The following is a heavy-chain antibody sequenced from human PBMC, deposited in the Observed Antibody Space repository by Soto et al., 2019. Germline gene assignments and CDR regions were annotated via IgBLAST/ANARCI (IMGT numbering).Heavy chain of an antibody. V-gene: IGHV3-23*01. CDR3: AKDHITIFGVVITSLTFDY. CDR2: ISGSGGST. Sequence: GGSLRLSCAASGFTFSSYAMSWVRQAPGKGLEWVSAISGSGGSTYYADSVKGRFTISRDNSKNTLYLQMNSLRAEDTAVYYCAKDHITIFGVVITSLTFDYWGQGTLVTVSS. J-gene: IGHJ4*02. CDR1: GFTFSSYA. D-gene: IGHD3-3*01.